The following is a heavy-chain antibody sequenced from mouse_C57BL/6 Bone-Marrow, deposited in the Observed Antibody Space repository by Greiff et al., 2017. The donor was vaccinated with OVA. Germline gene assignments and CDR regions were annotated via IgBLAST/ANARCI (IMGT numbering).Heavy chain of an antibody. CDR1: GYTFTSYW. Sequence: QVQLQQPGAELVKPGASVKVSCKASGYTFTSYWMHWVKQRPGQGLEWIGRIHPSDSDTNYNQQFKGKATLTVDKSSSTAYMQISCLTSEDSAVYYCAIKGLNYGRPDYWGQGTSLTVSS. D-gene: IGHD1-1*01. J-gene: IGHJ2*02. CDR2: IHPSDSDT. CDR3: AIKGLNYGRPDY. V-gene: IGHV1-74*01.